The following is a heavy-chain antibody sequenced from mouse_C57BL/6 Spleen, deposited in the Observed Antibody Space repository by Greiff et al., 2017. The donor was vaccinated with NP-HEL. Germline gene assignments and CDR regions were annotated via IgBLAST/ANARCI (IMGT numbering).Heavy chain of an antibody. D-gene: IGHD1-1*01. CDR1: GYAFSSYW. CDR2: IYPGDGDT. CDR3: ARSGDYYGYAMDY. J-gene: IGHJ4*01. Sequence: VQLQESGAELVKPGASVKISCKASGYAFSSYWMNWVKQRPGKGLEWIGQIYPGDGDTNYNGKFKGKATLTADKSSSTAYMQLSSLTSEDSAVYFCARSGDYYGYAMDYWGQGTSVTVSS. V-gene: IGHV1-80*01.